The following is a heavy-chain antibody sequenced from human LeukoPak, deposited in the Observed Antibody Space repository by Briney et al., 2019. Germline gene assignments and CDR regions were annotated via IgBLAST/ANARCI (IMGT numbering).Heavy chain of an antibody. CDR3: ANPRLGDY. Sequence: PGGSLRLSCAASGFTFSSYAMSWVRQAPGKGLEWVSAISGSGGNTYYADSVKGRFTISRDSSENTLYLQMNSLRAEDTAVYYCANPRLGDYWGQGTLVTVSS. J-gene: IGHJ4*02. V-gene: IGHV3-23*01. CDR1: GFTFSSYA. CDR2: ISGSGGNT. D-gene: IGHD6-19*01.